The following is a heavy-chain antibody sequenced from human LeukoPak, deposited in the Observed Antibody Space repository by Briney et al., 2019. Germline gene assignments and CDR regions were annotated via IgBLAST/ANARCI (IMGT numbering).Heavy chain of an antibody. Sequence: ASVTVSCQALGYTFTDHYFHWLRQAPGQGIEWMGWIHPGRGDTNIAQKFQGRVSFTRDMSISTAYMELSRLTSDDTAVYYCARDRNWGPDYWGQGTLVSVSS. D-gene: IGHD7-27*01. CDR2: IHPGRGDT. CDR1: GYTFTDHY. CDR3: ARDRNWGPDY. V-gene: IGHV1-2*02. J-gene: IGHJ4*02.